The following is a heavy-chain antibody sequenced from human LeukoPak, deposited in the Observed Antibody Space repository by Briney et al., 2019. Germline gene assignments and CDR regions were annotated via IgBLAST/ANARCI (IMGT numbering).Heavy chain of an antibody. CDR1: GFTFSSYA. J-gene: IGHJ6*04. V-gene: IGHV3-30*04. CDR2: ISYDGSNK. CDR3: AELGITMIGGV. Sequence: GGSLRLSCAASGFTFSSYALHWVRQAPGKGLEWVAVISYDGSNKYYADSVKGRFTISRDNAKNSLYLQMNSLRAEDTAVYYCAELGITMIGGVWGKGTTVTISS. D-gene: IGHD3-10*02.